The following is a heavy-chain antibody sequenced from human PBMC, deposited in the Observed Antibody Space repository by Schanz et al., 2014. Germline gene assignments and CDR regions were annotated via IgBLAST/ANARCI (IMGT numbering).Heavy chain of an antibody. CDR3: AKLDGYAYGSMGQEYFDY. CDR2: IHYDGTYK. D-gene: IGHD5-18*01. Sequence: QVHLVESGGGVVQPEGSLRLSCAASGFIFRTYGMHWVRQAPGKGLEWVAFIHYDGTYKYYADSVKGRFTISRDNSENTLYLQMISLRAEDTAVYYCAKLDGYAYGSMGQEYFDYWGQGTLVAVSS. V-gene: IGHV3-30*02. J-gene: IGHJ4*02. CDR1: GFIFRTYG.